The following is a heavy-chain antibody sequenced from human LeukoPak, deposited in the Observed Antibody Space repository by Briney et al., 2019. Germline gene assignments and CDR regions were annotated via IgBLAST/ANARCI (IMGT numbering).Heavy chain of an antibody. J-gene: IGHJ4*02. V-gene: IGHV4-59*08. D-gene: IGHD2-15*01. Sequence: SETLSLTCTVSGGAISKYYWGWIRQPPGKGLEWIGYIYYSGSTNYNPSLKSRGTISVDTSKNQFSLKLSSVTAADTAVYYCAGRGYCSGGSCYSFDYWGQGTLVTVSS. CDR3: AGRGYCSGGSCYSFDY. CDR2: IYYSGST. CDR1: GGAISKYY.